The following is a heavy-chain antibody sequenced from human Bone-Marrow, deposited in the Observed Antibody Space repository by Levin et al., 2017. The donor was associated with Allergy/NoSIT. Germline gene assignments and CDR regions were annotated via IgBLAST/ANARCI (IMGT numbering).Heavy chain of an antibody. CDR2: ISGSGGST. CDR1: GFTFSSYA. D-gene: IGHD3-3*01. J-gene: IGHJ6*02. V-gene: IGHV3-23*01. Sequence: PGGSLRLSCAASGFTFSSYAMSWVRQAPGKGLEWVSAISGSGGSTYYADSVKGRFTISRDNSKNTLYLQMNSLRAEDTAVYYCAKDLPTPGLFGVVISDYYYYGMDGWGQGTTVTVSS. CDR3: AKDLPTPGLFGVVISDYYYYGMDG.